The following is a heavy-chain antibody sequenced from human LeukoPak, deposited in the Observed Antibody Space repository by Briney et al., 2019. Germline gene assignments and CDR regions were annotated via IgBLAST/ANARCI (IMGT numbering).Heavy chain of an antibody. CDR2: ISSSGSTT. CDR3: ARYGDY. CDR1: GFTFSSYE. V-gene: IGHV3-48*03. Sequence: GGSLRLSCAASGFTFSSYEMNWVRQAPGKGLEWVSYISSSGSTTYYADSVKGRFTIFRDNAKNSLNLQMNSLRAEDTAVYYCARYGDYWGQGTLVTVSS. D-gene: IGHD3-10*01. J-gene: IGHJ4*02.